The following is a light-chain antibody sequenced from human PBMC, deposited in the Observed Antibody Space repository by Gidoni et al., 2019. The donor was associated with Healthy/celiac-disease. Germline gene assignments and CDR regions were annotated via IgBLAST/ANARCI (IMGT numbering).Light chain of an antibody. V-gene: IGKV3-20*01. J-gene: IGKJ1*01. CDR1: QSVSSSY. Sequence: EIVLTQSPGTLSLSPGERATLSCSASQSVSSSYLAWYQQKPGQAPRLLIYGAPSRATGTPDRVSGSGSGTDFTLTISRLEPEDFAVYYCQQYGIWTFGQGTKVEIK. CDR3: QQYGIWT. CDR2: GAP.